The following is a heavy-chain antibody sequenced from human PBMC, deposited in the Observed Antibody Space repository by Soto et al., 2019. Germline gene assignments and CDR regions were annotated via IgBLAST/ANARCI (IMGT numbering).Heavy chain of an antibody. J-gene: IGHJ6*03. CDR1: GGSISSSSYY. Sequence: SETLSLTCTVSGGSISSSSYYWGWIRQPPGKGLEWIGSIYYSGSTYYNPSLKSRVTISVDTSKNQFSLKLSSVTAADTAVYYCARQSYESAYYYYYMDVWGKGTTVTVSS. V-gene: IGHV4-39*01. D-gene: IGHD5-12*01. CDR2: IYYSGST. CDR3: ARQSYESAYYYYYMDV.